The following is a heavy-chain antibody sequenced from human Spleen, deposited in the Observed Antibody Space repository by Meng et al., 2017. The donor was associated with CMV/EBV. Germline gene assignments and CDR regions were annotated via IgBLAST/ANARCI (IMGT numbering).Heavy chain of an antibody. Sequence: SVKVSCKASGYTFTGYYIQWVRQAPGQGLEWMGLIIPIFGTSNYAQKFQGRVTITTDESTSTAYMELSSLRSEDTAVYYCARESGDQEYWGRGTLVTVSS. CDR1: GYTFTGYY. CDR3: ARESGDQEY. D-gene: IGHD3-10*01. V-gene: IGHV1-69*05. CDR2: IIPIFGTS. J-gene: IGHJ4*02.